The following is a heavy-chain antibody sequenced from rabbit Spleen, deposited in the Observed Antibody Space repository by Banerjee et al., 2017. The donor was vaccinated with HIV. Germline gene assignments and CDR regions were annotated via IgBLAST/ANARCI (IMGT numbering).Heavy chain of an antibody. V-gene: IGHV1S40*01. J-gene: IGHJ4*01. Sequence: QSLEESGGDLVKPGASLTLTCTASGFSFSDRDVMCWVRQAPGKGLEWVACINAATGKPVYATWAKGRFTISRTSSTTVTLRMTSVTAADTATYFCARDLVAVIGWNFNLWGPGTLVTVS. CDR3: ARDLVAVIGWNFNL. CDR1: GFSFSDRDV. CDR2: INAATGKP. D-gene: IGHD1-1*01.